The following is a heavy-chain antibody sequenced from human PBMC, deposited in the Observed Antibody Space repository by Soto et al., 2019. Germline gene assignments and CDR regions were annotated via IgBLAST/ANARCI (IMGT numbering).Heavy chain of an antibody. CDR2: INGDGSST. Sequence: EVQLLESGGGLVQPGGSLRLSCAASGFTFSTYWMHWVRQAPGKGLVWVSRINGDGSSTNYADSVKGRFTISRDNAKNTVYLQMNSLRAEDTAVYYCVRGGMPTPFNYWGQGTLVTVSS. CDR3: VRGGMPTPFNY. J-gene: IGHJ4*02. D-gene: IGHD2-2*01. CDR1: GFTFSTYW. V-gene: IGHV3-74*01.